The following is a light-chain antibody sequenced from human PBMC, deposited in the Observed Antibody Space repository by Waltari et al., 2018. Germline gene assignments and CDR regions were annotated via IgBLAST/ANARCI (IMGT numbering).Light chain of an antibody. Sequence: EIVLTQSPATLSLSAGERATLSCSASQSVFNYLAWYQQKPGQAPRLLIYDTSKGATGIPARFSGSGSGTDFTLTISNLEAEDFALYFCQQGSVLPLTFGGGTKVDIK. J-gene: IGKJ4*01. V-gene: IGKV3-11*01. CDR1: QSVFNY. CDR3: QQGSVLPLT. CDR2: DTS.